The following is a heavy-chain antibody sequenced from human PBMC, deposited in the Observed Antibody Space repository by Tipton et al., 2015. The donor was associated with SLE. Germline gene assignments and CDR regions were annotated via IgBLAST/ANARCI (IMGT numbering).Heavy chain of an antibody. CDR2: LHYSGRS. Sequence: GLVKPSETLSLNCSVSGDSITSGSFYLVWIRQAPGKGLEWIGRLHYSGRSYYNPSLKSRVTISLDTSRTQFSLKVTSVTAADTAVYYCARRPANNSQFDYWGQGMLVTVSS. CDR1: GDSITSGSFY. CDR3: ARRPANNSQFDY. D-gene: IGHD2-15*01. J-gene: IGHJ4*02. V-gene: IGHV4-39*07.